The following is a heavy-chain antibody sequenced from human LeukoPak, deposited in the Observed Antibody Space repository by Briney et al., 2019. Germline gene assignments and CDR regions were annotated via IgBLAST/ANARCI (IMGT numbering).Heavy chain of an antibody. CDR2: INQSGVT. CDR3: ARVRGYSSGWSTFYWYFDL. J-gene: IGHJ2*01. V-gene: IGHV4-34*01. D-gene: IGHD6-19*01. Sequence: PSETLSLTCAVYSGSFSGYYWSWIRQPPGKGLEWIGEINQSGVTNYNPSLKSRVTISVDTSKNQFSLKLSSVTAADTAVYYCARVRGYSSGWSTFYWYFDLWGRGTLVTVSS. CDR1: SGSFSGYY.